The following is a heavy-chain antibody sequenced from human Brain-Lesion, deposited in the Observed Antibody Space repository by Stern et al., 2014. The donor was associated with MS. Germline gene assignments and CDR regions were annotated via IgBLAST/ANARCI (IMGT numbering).Heavy chain of an antibody. D-gene: IGHD4-17*01. Sequence: QVQLQQSGPGLVKPSETLSLTCTVSGGSISSSSYYWGWIRQPPGKGLEWIGSIYYRGSSYYNSSLKSRVTISVDTSKNPFSLKVNSVTAADTAVYYCARQALYGDLDFDSWGQGTLVTVSS. CDR3: ARQALYGDLDFDS. CDR1: GGSISSSSYY. CDR2: IYYRGSS. V-gene: IGHV4-39*01. J-gene: IGHJ4*02.